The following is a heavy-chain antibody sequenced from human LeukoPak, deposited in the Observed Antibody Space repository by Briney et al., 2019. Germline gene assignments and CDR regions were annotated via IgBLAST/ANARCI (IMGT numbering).Heavy chain of an antibody. Sequence: PGGSLRLSCAASGFTFSDYSMNWVRQAPGKGLEWVSYINSGSSTIYYVDSVEGRFTISRDNAKNTLYLQMNSLRAEDTAVYYCAMGRGVYGGSSRQNDAFDIWGQGTMVSVSS. V-gene: IGHV3-48*04. CDR3: AMGRGVYGGSSRQNDAFDI. J-gene: IGHJ3*02. D-gene: IGHD4-23*01. CDR2: INSGSSTI. CDR1: GFTFSDYS.